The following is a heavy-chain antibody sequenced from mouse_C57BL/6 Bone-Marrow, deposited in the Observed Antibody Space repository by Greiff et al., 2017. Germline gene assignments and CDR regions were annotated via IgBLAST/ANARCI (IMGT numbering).Heavy chain of an antibody. CDR3: ARRVIYWYFDV. J-gene: IGHJ1*03. V-gene: IGHV5-6*02. CDR1: GFTFSSYG. Sequence: EVMLVESGGDLVKPGGSLKLSCAASGFTFSSYGMSWVRQTPDKRLEWVATISSGGSYTYYPDSVKGRFTISRDNAKNTLYLQRSRLKSEDTALYYGARRVIYWYFDVWGTGTTVTVSS. D-gene: IGHD2-13*01. CDR2: ISSGGSYT.